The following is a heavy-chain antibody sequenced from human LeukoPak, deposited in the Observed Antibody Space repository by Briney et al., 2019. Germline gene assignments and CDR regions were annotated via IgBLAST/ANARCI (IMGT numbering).Heavy chain of an antibody. Sequence: GGSLRLSCSASGFTFSSYAMHWVRQAPGKGLECVSAITGDGGRTYYADSVKGRFTISRDNSKNTLYLQMNSLRAEDTAVYYCVKDPFYGGNPLYYFDYWGQGALVTVSS. CDR3: VKDPFYGGNPLYYFDY. J-gene: IGHJ4*02. CDR2: ITGDGGRT. D-gene: IGHD4-23*01. CDR1: GFTFSSYA. V-gene: IGHV3-64D*06.